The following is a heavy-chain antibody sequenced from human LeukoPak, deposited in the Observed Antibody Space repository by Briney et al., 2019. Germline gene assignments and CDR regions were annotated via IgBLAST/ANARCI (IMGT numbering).Heavy chain of an antibody. J-gene: IGHJ4*02. CDR1: GDSISSSSSY. Sequence: SETLSLTCTVSGDSISSSSSYWGWIRQPPGKGLEWIATIYYSGSTYYNPSLKSRVTISVDTSKNQFSLKLSSVTAADTAVYYCAADKGSVRWCYYWGQGTLVTVSS. CDR2: IYYSGST. CDR3: AADKGSVRWCYY. D-gene: IGHD4-23*01. V-gene: IGHV4-39*01.